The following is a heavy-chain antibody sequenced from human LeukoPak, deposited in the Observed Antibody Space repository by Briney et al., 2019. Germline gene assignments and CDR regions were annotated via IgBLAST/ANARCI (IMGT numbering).Heavy chain of an antibody. CDR3: AGLSMVRGVNYFDY. J-gene: IGHJ4*02. CDR1: GFTFSSYA. D-gene: IGHD3-10*01. CDR2: ISYDGSNK. V-gene: IGHV3-30-3*01. Sequence: PGGSLRLSCAASGFTFSSYAMHWVRQAPGKGLEWVAVISYDGSNKYYADSVKGRFTISRDNSKNTLYLQMNSLRAEDTAVYYCAGLSMVRGVNYFDYWGQGTLVTVSS.